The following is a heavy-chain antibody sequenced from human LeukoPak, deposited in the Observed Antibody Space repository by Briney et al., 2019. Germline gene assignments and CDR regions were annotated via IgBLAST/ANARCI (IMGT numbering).Heavy chain of an antibody. V-gene: IGHV3-23*01. CDR1: GFTFSSYA. CDR2: ISGSGGST. Sequence: PGGSLRLSCAASGFTFSSYAMSWVRQAPGKGLEWVSAISGSGGSTYYADSVKGRFTISRDNSKNTLYLQMNSLRAEDTAVYYCAKDLEDTAMTTYYFDYWGQGTLVTVSS. J-gene: IGHJ4*02. CDR3: AKDLEDTAMTTYYFDY. D-gene: IGHD5-18*01.